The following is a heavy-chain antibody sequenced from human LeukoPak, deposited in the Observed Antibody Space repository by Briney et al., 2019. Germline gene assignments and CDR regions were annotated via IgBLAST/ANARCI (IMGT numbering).Heavy chain of an antibody. V-gene: IGHV3-7*01. Sequence: PGGSLRLSCAASGFTFSSYWMSWVRQAPGKGLEWVANIKQDGSEKYYVDSVKGRFTISRDNAKNSLYLQMNSLRAEDTAVYYCARNPDYDILTHPFDYWGQGTLVTVSS. J-gene: IGHJ4*02. D-gene: IGHD3-9*01. CDR2: IKQDGSEK. CDR3: ARNPDYDILTHPFDY. CDR1: GFTFSSYW.